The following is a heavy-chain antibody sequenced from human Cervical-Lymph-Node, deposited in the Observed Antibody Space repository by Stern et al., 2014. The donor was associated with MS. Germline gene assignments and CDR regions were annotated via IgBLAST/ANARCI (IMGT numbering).Heavy chain of an antibody. CDR3: ATTRWDLFTWNWFDP. D-gene: IGHD1-26*01. J-gene: IGHJ5*02. CDR2: IQDSGST. V-gene: IGHV4-61*02. Sequence: VHLVESGPGLVKPSQTLSLTCTVSGGSISSSGYYWSWIRQPADKGLEWIGRIQDSGSTYYNPSLKSRVTISMDTAKNPFSLKLPSGTAADTAVYYCATTRWDLFTWNWFDPWGQGTLVTVSS. CDR1: GGSISSSGYY.